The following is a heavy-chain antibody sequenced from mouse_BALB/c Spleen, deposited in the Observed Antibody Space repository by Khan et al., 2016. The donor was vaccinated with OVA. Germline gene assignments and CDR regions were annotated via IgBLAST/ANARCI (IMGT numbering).Heavy chain of an antibody. D-gene: IGHD1-2*01. CDR3: ASRNYFGYTFAY. Sequence: QVQLKQSGAELARPGASVKLSCKASGYTFTDYYINWVKQRTGQGLEWIGEISPGRGDTYYTERFKGKAKLTADQSSSSAYMQLISLASEASAVYFCASRNYFGYTFAYWGQGTLVTVSA. CDR1: GYTFTDYY. CDR2: ISPGRGDT. J-gene: IGHJ3*01. V-gene: IGHV1-77*01.